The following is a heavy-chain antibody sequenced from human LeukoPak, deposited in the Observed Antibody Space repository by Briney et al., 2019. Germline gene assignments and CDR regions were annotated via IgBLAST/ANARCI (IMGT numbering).Heavy chain of an antibody. D-gene: IGHD2-2*02. J-gene: IGHJ4*02. CDR3: ARVPGPYTTSRFDS. V-gene: IGHV1-2*02. CDR2: IDPASGGT. Sequence: GASVKVSSKTSGYTFSAHYLHWVRQAPGQRPEWVGRIDPASGGTHYAQKFQGRVTVTRDTSTTTVDMELSGLRSDDTAVYYCARVPGPYTTSRFDSWGQGTLVTVSS. CDR1: GYTFSAHY.